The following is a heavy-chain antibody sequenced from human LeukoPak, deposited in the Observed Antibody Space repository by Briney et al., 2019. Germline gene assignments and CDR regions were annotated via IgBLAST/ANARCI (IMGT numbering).Heavy chain of an antibody. CDR1: GFTFSSYW. CDR3: ARDQDGYCSSTSCYSYSRVFDY. CDR2: IKQDGSEK. J-gene: IGHJ4*02. Sequence: GGSLRLSCAASGFTFSSYWMSWVRQAPGKGLEWVANIKQDGSEKYYEDSVKGRFTISRDNAKNSLYLQMNSLRAEDTAVYYCARDQDGYCSSTSCYSYSRVFDYWGQGTLVTVSS. V-gene: IGHV3-7*01. D-gene: IGHD2-2*01.